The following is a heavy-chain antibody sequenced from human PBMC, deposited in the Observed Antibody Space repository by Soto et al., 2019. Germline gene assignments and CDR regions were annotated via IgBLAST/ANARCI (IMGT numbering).Heavy chain of an antibody. CDR3: AGRCDGTNCLAHFDY. Sequence: QVQLVQSGAEVKKPGSSVKVSCRASGCTFNNYVINWVRQAPGQGLEWMAGIIPIFGTPNYAQKFQGRVTITADKSTSTAYMELNSLRSEDTAVYYCAGRCDGTNCLAHFDYWGQGTLVTVSS. J-gene: IGHJ4*02. CDR2: IIPIFGTP. CDR1: GCTFNNYV. D-gene: IGHD2-2*01. V-gene: IGHV1-69*06.